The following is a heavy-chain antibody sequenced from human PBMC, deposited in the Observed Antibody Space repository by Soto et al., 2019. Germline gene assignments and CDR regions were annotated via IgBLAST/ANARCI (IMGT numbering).Heavy chain of an antibody. Sequence: GSLRLTCAASGFTFSSYAMSWVRQAPGKGLEWVSAISGSGGSTYYADSVKGRFTISRDNSKNTLYLQMNSLRAEDTAVYYCAKDLAIFGVVTTYGMDVWGQGTTVTVSS. D-gene: IGHD3-3*01. CDR2: ISGSGGST. J-gene: IGHJ6*02. V-gene: IGHV3-23*01. CDR1: GFTFSSYA. CDR3: AKDLAIFGVVTTYGMDV.